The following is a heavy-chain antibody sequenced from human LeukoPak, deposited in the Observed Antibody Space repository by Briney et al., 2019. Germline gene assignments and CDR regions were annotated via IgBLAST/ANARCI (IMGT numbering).Heavy chain of an antibody. J-gene: IGHJ4*02. V-gene: IGHV1-8*01. D-gene: IGHD3-9*01. Sequence: ASVKVSCKASGYTFTSYDINWVRQATGQGLEWMGWMNPNSGNTGYAQKFQGRVTMTRNTSISTAYMELSSLRSEDTAVYYCVRPYYDILTGYYMAYWGQGTLVTVSS. CDR3: VRPYYDILTGYYMAY. CDR2: MNPNSGNT. CDR1: GYTFTSYD.